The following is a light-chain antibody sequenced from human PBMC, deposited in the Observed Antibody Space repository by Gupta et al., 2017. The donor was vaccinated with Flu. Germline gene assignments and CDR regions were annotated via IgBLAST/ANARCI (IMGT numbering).Light chain of an antibody. Sequence: SSDLTQPRSVSVSPGQTASITCSGDNLGKKYVSWYQQKTGQTPVLVIYQDKKRPSGVPERFSGSTSGNTATLTVSGTQAIYESDYSYTMWDNNLLFGGGTKLTVL. V-gene: IGLV3-1*01. J-gene: IGLJ2*01. CDR1: NLGKKY. CDR3: TMWDNNLL. CDR2: QDK.